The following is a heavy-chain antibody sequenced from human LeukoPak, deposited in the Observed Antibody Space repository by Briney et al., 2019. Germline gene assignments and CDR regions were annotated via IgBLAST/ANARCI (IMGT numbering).Heavy chain of an antibody. Sequence: ASVKVSCKASGYTFTSYDINWVRQATGQGLEWMGWMNPNSGNTGYAQKFQGRVTMPRNTSISTAYMELSSLRSEDTAVYYCARGRSYDFWSGPIPPYGMDVWGQGTTVTVSS. CDR2: MNPNSGNT. CDR1: GYTFTSYD. D-gene: IGHD3-3*01. CDR3: ARGRSYDFWSGPIPPYGMDV. V-gene: IGHV1-8*01. J-gene: IGHJ6*02.